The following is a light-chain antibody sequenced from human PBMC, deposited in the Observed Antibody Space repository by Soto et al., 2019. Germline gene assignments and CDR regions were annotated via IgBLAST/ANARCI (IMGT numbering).Light chain of an antibody. Sequence: EIVLTQSPGTLSLSPGERATLSCRASQSVNSSYLAWYQQKPGQAPRLLIYGASNRATGIPDRFSVSASGTDFTLTISRLEPEDFAVYYCQHYGTSALFGPGTKVDIK. CDR2: GAS. V-gene: IGKV3-20*01. CDR3: QHYGTSAL. CDR1: QSVNSSY. J-gene: IGKJ3*01.